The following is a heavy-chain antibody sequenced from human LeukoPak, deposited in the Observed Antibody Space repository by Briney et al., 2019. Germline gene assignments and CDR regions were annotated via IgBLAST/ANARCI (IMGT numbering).Heavy chain of an antibody. J-gene: IGHJ4*02. CDR1: GLTFSTYA. V-gene: IGHV3-23*01. CDR2: ISGNGGTT. Sequence: PGGSLRLSCAASGLTFSTYAMSWVRQAPGKGLEWVSTISGNGGTTYYAGSVKGRFTISRDNSKNTLYLQMNSLRVEDTAVYYCAKPPPDSSSWLFDYWGQGTLVTVSS. CDR3: AKPPPDSSSWLFDY. D-gene: IGHD6-13*01.